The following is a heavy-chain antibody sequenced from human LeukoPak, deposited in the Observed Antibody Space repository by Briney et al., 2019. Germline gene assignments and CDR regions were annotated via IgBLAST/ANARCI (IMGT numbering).Heavy chain of an antibody. J-gene: IGHJ4*02. CDR1: GFTFSNYE. CDR2: INSSGSAI. CDR3: ARGWYQYYFDC. D-gene: IGHD2-15*01. V-gene: IGHV3-48*03. Sequence: PWGSLRLSCAASGFTFSNYEMNWVRQAPGKGLEWVSYINSSGSAIYYPDSVKGRFTISRDNAKNSLYLQMNSLRAEDTAVYYCARGWYQYYFDCWGQGTLVTVSS.